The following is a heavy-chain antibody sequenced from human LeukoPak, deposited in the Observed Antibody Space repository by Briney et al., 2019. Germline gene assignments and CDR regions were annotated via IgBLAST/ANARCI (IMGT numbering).Heavy chain of an antibody. D-gene: IGHD3-22*01. V-gene: IGHV3-48*01. J-gene: IGHJ4*02. Sequence: GGSLRLSCAASGFTFSTFSMNWVRQAPGKGLEWVSYISDSSSTIYYAESVKGRFTISRDNAKSSLYLQMNSLRAEDTAMYYCAGDLSDDTSGHWGQGTLVTVTS. CDR3: AGDLSDDTSGH. CDR2: ISDSSSTI. CDR1: GFTFSTFS.